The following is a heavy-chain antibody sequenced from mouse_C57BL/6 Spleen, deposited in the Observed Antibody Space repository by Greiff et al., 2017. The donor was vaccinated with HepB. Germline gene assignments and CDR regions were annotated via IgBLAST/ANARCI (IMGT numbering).Heavy chain of an antibody. CDR1: GYTFTSYW. D-gene: IGHD1-1*01. V-gene: IGHV1-53*01. J-gene: IGHJ3*01. Sequence: QVQLQQPGTELVKPGASVKLSCKASGYTFTSYWMHWVKQRPGQGLEWIGNINPSNGGTNYNEKFKSKATLTVDKSSSTAYMQLSSLTSEDSAVYYCARVPLGYGSSFAWFAYWGQGTLVTVSA. CDR2: INPSNGGT. CDR3: ARVPLGYGSSFAWFAY.